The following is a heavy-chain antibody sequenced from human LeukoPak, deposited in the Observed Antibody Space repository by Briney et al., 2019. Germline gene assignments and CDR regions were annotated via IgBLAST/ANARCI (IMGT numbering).Heavy chain of an antibody. J-gene: IGHJ4*02. Sequence: GASVKVSCKASGYTFTSYGISWVRQAPGQGLEWMGWISAYNGNTNYAQKLQGRVTMTTDTSTSTAYMELRSLRSDDTAVYYCARDFPIFYDSSGYYFFDYWGQGTLVTVSS. CDR1: GYTFTSYG. CDR2: ISAYNGNT. D-gene: IGHD3-22*01. V-gene: IGHV1-18*01. CDR3: ARDFPIFYDSSGYYFFDY.